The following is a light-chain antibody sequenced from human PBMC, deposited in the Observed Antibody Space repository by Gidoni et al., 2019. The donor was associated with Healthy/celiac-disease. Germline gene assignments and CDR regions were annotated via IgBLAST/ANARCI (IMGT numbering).Light chain of an antibody. CDR2: AAS. J-gene: IGKJ1*01. CDR1: QSISSY. Sequence: DIQMTQSPSSLSASVVDRVTITCRASQSISSYLNWYQQKPGKAPKLLIYAASSLQSGVPSRFSGSGSGTDFTLTISSLQPEDVATYYCQQSYSTPRTFGQGTEVEIK. CDR3: QQSYSTPRT. V-gene: IGKV1-39*01.